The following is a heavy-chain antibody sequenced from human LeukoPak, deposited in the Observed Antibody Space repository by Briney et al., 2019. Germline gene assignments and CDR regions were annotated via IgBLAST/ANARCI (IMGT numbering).Heavy chain of an antibody. J-gene: IGHJ4*02. CDR3: ARGDYGDYLYFDY. CDR2: IWYDGSNK. Sequence: PGRSLRLSCAASGFTFSSYGMHWVRQAPGKGLEWVAVIWYDGSNKYYADSVKGRFTISRDNSKNTLYLQMNSLRAEPTAVYYCARGDYGDYLYFDYWGQGTLVTVSS. D-gene: IGHD4-17*01. CDR1: GFTFSSYG. V-gene: IGHV3-33*01.